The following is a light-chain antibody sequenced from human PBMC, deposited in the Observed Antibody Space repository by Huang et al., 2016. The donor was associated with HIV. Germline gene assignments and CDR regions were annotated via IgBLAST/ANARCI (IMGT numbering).Light chain of an antibody. Sequence: DIRMTQSPSYLSASVGDRVTITCRARQAISNSLAWYQQKPGKAPKLLLYAASRLQSGVPSRFIGSGSGTDYTLTISSLQPEDFATYYCQQYYNTPRVFGQGTKVEVK. CDR1: QAISNS. V-gene: IGKV1-NL1*01. CDR2: AAS. CDR3: QQYYNTPRV. J-gene: IGKJ1*01.